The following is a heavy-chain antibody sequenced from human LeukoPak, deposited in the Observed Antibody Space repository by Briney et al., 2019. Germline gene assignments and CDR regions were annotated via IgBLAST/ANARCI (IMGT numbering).Heavy chain of an antibody. J-gene: IGHJ3*01. D-gene: IGHD2-15*01. CDR3: ATDDFYGSLPV. V-gene: IGHV3-48*04. CDR1: GISSNN. Sequence: GSSLRLSCGGSGISSNNMSWFRQSPGKGLDWLSYINVNSRTTYYADSVKGRFTISRDNAESSLYLQMNSLQVEDTAIYYCATDDFYGSLPVWGQGTLVTVSS. CDR2: INVNSRTT.